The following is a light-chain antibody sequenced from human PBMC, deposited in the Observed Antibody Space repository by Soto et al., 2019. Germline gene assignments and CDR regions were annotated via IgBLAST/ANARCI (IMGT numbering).Light chain of an antibody. V-gene: IGKV3-15*01. Sequence: VMALSAATLSVYQGERATLSCRASQSVSSNLAWYQQKPGQAPRLLIYGASTRATGIPARFSGSGSGTEFTLTISSLQSEDFALYYCQQSNNWPRRFAEGTKVDI. J-gene: IGKJ1*01. CDR2: GAS. CDR3: QQSNNWPRR. CDR1: QSVSSN.